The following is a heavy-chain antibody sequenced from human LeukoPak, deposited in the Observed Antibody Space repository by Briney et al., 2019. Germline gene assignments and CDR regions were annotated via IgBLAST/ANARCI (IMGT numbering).Heavy chain of an antibody. CDR3: ASQNYGSGTLPDV. D-gene: IGHD3-10*01. J-gene: IGHJ6*04. CDR2: ISDTGSTI. CDR1: GFTFSDYY. V-gene: IGHV3-11*04. Sequence: PGGSLRLSCAASGFTFSDYYMSWIRQAPGKGLEWVSYISDTGSTIYYADSVKGRFTISRDNAKNSLYLQMNSLRAEDTAVYYCASQNYGSGTLPDVWGKGTTVTVSS.